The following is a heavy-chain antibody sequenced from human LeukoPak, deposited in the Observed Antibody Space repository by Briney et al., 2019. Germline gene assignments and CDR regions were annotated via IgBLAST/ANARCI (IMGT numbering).Heavy chain of an antibody. J-gene: IGHJ4*02. Sequence: QPGRSLRLSCAASGFTFSSYAMHWVRQAPGKGLEWVAVISYDGSNKYYADSVKGRFTISRDNSKNTLYLQMSSLRAEDTAVYYCARTDTAMVFGKKDYFDYWGQGTLVTVSS. CDR3: ARTDTAMVFGKKDYFDY. V-gene: IGHV3-30-3*01. D-gene: IGHD5-18*01. CDR1: GFTFSSYA. CDR2: ISYDGSNK.